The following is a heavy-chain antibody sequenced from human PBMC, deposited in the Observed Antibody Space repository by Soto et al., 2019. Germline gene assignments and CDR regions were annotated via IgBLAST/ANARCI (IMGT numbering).Heavy chain of an antibody. CDR3: SKRTGGRRGYGIEV. V-gene: IGHV4-39*01. CDR1: GGFMSTTSYY. CDR2: IFYNGRA. J-gene: IGHJ6*02. Sequence: PSETLSLTCNVSGGFMSTTSYYWGWIRQPPGKGLEYIGSIFYNGRAHYNPSLKSRVTISVDTSKNQFSLRLTSVTAADTAKYYCSKRTGGRRGYGIEVWGQGAHVTVSS. D-gene: IGHD6-13*01.